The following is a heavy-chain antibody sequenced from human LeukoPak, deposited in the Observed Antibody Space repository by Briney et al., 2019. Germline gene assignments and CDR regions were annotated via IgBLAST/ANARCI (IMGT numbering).Heavy chain of an antibody. J-gene: IGHJ4*02. Sequence: GGSLRLSCAASGFSFNDYAMHWVRQAPGKGLEWVSGISWNSGSICYADSVKGRFTISRDNAKNSLYLQMNSLRVEDTALYYCAKGHDYDSSGYFDWGQGTLVTVSS. CDR2: ISWNSGSI. D-gene: IGHD3-22*01. CDR3: AKGHDYDSSGYFD. CDR1: GFSFNDYA. V-gene: IGHV3-9*01.